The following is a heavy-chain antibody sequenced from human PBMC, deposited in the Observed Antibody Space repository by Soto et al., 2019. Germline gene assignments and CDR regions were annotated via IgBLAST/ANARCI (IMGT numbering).Heavy chain of an antibody. CDR1: GFTFSSYA. CDR3: AKEGDHYDILTGYLNTRYYFDY. V-gene: IGHV3-23*01. Sequence: GGSLRLSCAASGFTFSSYAMSWVRQAPGKGLEWVSAISGSGGSTYYADSVKGRFTISRDNSKNTLYLQMNSLRAEDTAVYYCAKEGDHYDILTGYLNTRYYFDYWGQGTLVTVSS. D-gene: IGHD3-9*01. J-gene: IGHJ4*02. CDR2: ISGSGGST.